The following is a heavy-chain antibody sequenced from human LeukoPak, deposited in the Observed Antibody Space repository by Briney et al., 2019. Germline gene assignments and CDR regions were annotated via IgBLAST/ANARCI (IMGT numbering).Heavy chain of an antibody. V-gene: IGHV4-34*01. D-gene: IGHD3-10*01. Sequence: PSETLSLTCAVYGGSFSGYYWSWIRQPPGKGLEWIGEINHSGSTNYNPSLKSRVTISVDTSKNQFSLKLSSVTAADTAVYYCAGGRAFHYYGSGSYYNVAWFDPWGQGTLVTVSS. CDR2: INHSGST. CDR1: GGSFSGYY. J-gene: IGHJ5*02. CDR3: AGGRAFHYYGSGSYYNVAWFDP.